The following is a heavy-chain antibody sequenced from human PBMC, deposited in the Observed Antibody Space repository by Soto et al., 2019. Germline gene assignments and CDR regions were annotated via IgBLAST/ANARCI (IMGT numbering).Heavy chain of an antibody. D-gene: IGHD3-9*01. J-gene: IGHJ5*02. CDR2: IYYSGST. CDR1: GGSISSSSYY. CDR3: ASVLRYFDWLEENWFDP. Sequence: SETLSLTCTVSGGSISSSSYYWGWIRQPPGKGLEWIGSIYYSGSTYYNPSPKSRVTISVDTSKNQFSLKLSSVTAADTAVYYCASVLRYFDWLEENWFDPWGQGTLVTVSS. V-gene: IGHV4-39*01.